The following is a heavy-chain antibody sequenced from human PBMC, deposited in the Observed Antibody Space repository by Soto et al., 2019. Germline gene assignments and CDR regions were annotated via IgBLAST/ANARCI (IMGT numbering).Heavy chain of an antibody. J-gene: IGHJ4*02. CDR3: ARGPPLEDYYGSGSYYNY. Sequence: SETLSLTCAVYGGSFSGYYWSWIRQPPGKGLEWIGEINHSGSTNYNPSLKSRVTISVDTSKNQFSLKLSSVTAADTAVYYCARGPPLEDYYGSGSYYNYWGQGTLFTVSS. CDR1: GGSFSGYY. V-gene: IGHV4-34*01. D-gene: IGHD3-10*01. CDR2: INHSGST.